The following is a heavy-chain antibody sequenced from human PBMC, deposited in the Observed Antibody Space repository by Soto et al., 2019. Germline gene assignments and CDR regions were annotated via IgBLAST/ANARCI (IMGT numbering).Heavy chain of an antibody. V-gene: IGHV1-69*02. CDR1: GGPYSKYS. CDR3: ARSLLGDHYDSDGLDS. J-gene: IGHJ4*02. CDR2: IIPIFDMT. Sequence: QVQLVQXXTEVKKPGSSVTVSCKASGGPYSKYSISWVRQAPGQGLEWMGRIIPIFDMTNYAQKFQGRVTITADKSTSTVYMDLSSLRSEDTAVYYCARSLLGDHYDSDGLDSWGQGTLVSVSS. D-gene: IGHD3-22*01.